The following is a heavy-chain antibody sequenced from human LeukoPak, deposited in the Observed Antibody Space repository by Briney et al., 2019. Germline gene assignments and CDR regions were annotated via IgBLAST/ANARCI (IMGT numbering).Heavy chain of an antibody. CDR1: GGSISGYY. V-gene: IGHV4-59*08. CDR2: ISYSGST. Sequence: SETLSLTCTVTGGSISGYYWSWIRQSPGKGLECFGYISYSGSTIYNPSVKSRVTISVDTSKSQFSLKLTSVTAADTAVYYCARGYRSSSSRIYGEYYMDVWGKGTTVTVSS. CDR3: ARGYRSSSSRIYGEYYMDV. J-gene: IGHJ6*03. D-gene: IGHD6-6*01.